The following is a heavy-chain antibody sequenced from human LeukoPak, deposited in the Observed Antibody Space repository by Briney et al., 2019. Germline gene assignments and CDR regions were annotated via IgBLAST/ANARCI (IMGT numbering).Heavy chain of an antibody. V-gene: IGHV3-30-3*01. D-gene: IGHD3-22*01. CDR3: AKDSGADSSGYYYGLDY. CDR1: GFTFSA. CDR2: ISYDGSNK. Sequence: GGSLRLSCAASGFTFSAMHWVRQAPGKGLEWVAVISYDGSNKYYADSVKGRFTISRDNSKNTLYLQMNSLRAEDTAVYYCAKDSGADSSGYYYGLDYWGQGTLVTVSS. J-gene: IGHJ4*02.